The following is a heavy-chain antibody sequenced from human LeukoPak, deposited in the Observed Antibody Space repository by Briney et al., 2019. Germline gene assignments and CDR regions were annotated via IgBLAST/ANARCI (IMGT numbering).Heavy chain of an antibody. J-gene: IGHJ4*02. CDR3: AREGWFEEGYSYASGFFDY. Sequence: SETLSLTCSVSGGSINTFYWSWIRQPPGKGLEWIGEIYHSGSTNYNPSLKSRVTISVDKSKNQFSLKLSSVTAADTAVYYCAREGWFEEGYSYASGFFDYWGQGTLVTVSS. CDR2: IYHSGST. D-gene: IGHD5-18*01. CDR1: GGSINTFY. V-gene: IGHV4-59*12.